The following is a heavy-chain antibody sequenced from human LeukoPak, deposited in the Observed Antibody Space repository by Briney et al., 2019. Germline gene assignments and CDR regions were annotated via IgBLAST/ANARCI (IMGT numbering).Heavy chain of an antibody. V-gene: IGHV1-24*01. CDR3: AATIAAAGSLLFDY. D-gene: IGHD6-13*01. Sequence: ASVKVSCKVSGYTLTELSMHWVRQAPGKGLEWMGGFDPEDGETIYAQKFQGRVTMTEDTSTDTAYMELSSLRSEDTAVYYCAATIAAAGSLLFDYWGQGTLVTVS. J-gene: IGHJ4*02. CDR2: FDPEDGET. CDR1: GYTLTELS.